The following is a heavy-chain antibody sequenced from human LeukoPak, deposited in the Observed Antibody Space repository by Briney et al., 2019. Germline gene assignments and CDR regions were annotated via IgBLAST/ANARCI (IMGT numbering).Heavy chain of an antibody. V-gene: IGHV3-30*02. J-gene: IGHJ4*02. CDR2: IRQEGRDT. D-gene: IGHD7-27*01. Sequence: PGGSLRLSCAASGFPFSSHGVHWVRQAPGKGLEWVAYIRQEGRDTYYADSVKGRFSISRDDSKYTVNLEMNSLRTEDMALYYCARDFNWGFDYWGQGTLVSVSS. CDR1: GFPFSSHG. CDR3: ARDFNWGFDY.